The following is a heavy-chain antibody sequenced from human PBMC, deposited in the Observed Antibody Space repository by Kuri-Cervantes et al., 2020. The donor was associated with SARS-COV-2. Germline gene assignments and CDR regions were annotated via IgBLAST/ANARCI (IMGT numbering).Heavy chain of an antibody. V-gene: IGHV4-38-2*02. Sequence: SETLSLTCTVSGYSISSGYYWGWIRQPPGKGLEWIGSIYHSGSTYYNPSLKSRVTISVDTSKNQFSLKLCSVTAADTAVYYCARDGGTSIAAAGMEYAFDIWGQGTMVTVSS. CDR2: IYHSGST. J-gene: IGHJ3*02. CDR3: ARDGGTSIAAAGMEYAFDI. CDR1: GYSISSGYY. D-gene: IGHD6-13*01.